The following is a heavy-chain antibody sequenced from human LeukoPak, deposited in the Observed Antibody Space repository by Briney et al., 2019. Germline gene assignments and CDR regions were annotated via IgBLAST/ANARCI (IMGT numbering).Heavy chain of an antibody. J-gene: IGHJ6*04. D-gene: IGHD3-10*02. CDR1: GFTFSRYA. V-gene: IGHV3-30*04. CDR3: AELGITMVGGV. Sequence: GRSLRLSCAASGFTFSRYAMHWVRQAPGKGLEWVAVISYDGSHKDYADSVKGRFTISRDNAKNSLYLQMNSLRAEDTAVYYCAELGITMVGGVWGKGTTVTISS. CDR2: ISYDGSHK.